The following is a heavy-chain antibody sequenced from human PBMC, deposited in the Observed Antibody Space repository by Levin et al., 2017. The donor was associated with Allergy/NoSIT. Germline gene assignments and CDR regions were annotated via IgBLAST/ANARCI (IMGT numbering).Heavy chain of an antibody. Sequence: LSLTCAASGFTFSNAWMSWVRQAPGKGLEWVGRIKSKTDGGTTDYAAPVKGRFTISRDDSKNTLYLQMNSLKTEDTAVYYCTTDLYYYDSSGYYMENAFDIWGQGTMVTVSS. CDR1: GFTFSNAW. D-gene: IGHD3-22*01. CDR2: IKSKTDGGTT. V-gene: IGHV3-15*01. CDR3: TTDLYYYDSSGYYMENAFDI. J-gene: IGHJ3*02.